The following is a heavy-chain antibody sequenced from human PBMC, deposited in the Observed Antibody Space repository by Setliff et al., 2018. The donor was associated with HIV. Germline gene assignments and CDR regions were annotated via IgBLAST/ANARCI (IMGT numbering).Heavy chain of an antibody. Sequence: SVKVSCKASGFTFTGSAVQWMRQARGQRPEWIGWIVVGSGKTEYAQKFQERVTITRDMSTSTAYMGLRSLRYDDTAVYYCVADGHGSGWHSDYWGQGTLVTVSS. CDR1: GFTFTGSA. CDR2: IVVGSGKT. CDR3: VADGHGSGWHSDY. D-gene: IGHD6-19*01. V-gene: IGHV1-58*01. J-gene: IGHJ4*02.